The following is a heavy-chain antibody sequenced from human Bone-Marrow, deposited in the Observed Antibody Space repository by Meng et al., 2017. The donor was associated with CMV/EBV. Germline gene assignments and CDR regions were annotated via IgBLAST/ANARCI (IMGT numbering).Heavy chain of an antibody. CDR3: ARGQFLEFDY. CDR2: IHYSGST. V-gene: IGHV4-39*07. CDR1: GGSISSSSYY. J-gene: IGHJ4*02. D-gene: IGHD3-3*01. Sequence: GSLRLSCTVSGGSISSSSYYWGWIRQPPGKGLEWIASIHYSGSTYYNPSLKSRVTISVDTSKNQFSLKLSSVTAADTAVYYCARGQFLEFDYWGQGTLVTVSS.